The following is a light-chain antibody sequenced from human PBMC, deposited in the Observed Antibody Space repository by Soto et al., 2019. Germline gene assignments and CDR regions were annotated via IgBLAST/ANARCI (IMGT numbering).Light chain of an antibody. CDR3: QQYGSSPPWT. CDR1: QSVSSSY. Sequence: EIVLTQSPGTLSLSPGERATLSCRASQSVSSSYLAWYQQKPGQAPRLLIYGASSRASGIPDRVSGSGSGTDFTRTISRLEREDFGEDYCQQYGSSPPWTFGQGTKVEIK. CDR2: GAS. J-gene: IGKJ1*01. V-gene: IGKV3-20*01.